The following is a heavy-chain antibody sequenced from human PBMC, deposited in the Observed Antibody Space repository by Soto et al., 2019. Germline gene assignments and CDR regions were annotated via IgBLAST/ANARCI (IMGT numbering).Heavy chain of an antibody. CDR1: GFTFSSYG. D-gene: IGHD6-6*01. CDR2: ISYDGSNK. V-gene: IGHV3-30*18. Sequence: PGGSLRLSCAASGFTFSSYGMHWVRQAPGKGLEWVAVISYDGSNKYYADNVKGRFTISRDNSKNTLYLQMNSLRAEDTAVYYCAKDDSSSGPDYWGQGTLVTVSS. J-gene: IGHJ4*02. CDR3: AKDDSSSGPDY.